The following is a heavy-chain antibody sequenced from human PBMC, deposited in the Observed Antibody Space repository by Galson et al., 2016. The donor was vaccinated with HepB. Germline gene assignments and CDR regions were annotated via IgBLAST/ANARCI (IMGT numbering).Heavy chain of an antibody. V-gene: IGHV1-2*02. CDR1: GYPFTGYY. D-gene: IGHD1-7*01. Sequence: SVKVSCKASGYPFTGYYIHWLRLAPGQGLEWMGWINPNTGGSNYVQKFRGRVTVTRDTAITTAYLELRRLTSGDTAVYYCARETRVTGTRPYWYFDLWGRGPLVTVPS. CDR2: INPNTGGS. CDR3: ARETRVTGTRPYWYFDL. J-gene: IGHJ2*01.